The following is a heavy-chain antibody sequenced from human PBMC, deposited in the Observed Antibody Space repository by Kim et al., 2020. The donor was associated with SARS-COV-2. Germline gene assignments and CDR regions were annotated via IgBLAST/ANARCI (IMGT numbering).Heavy chain of an antibody. D-gene: IGHD3-3*01. CDR1: GYTFTSYG. Sequence: ASVKVSCKASGYTFTSYGISWVRQAPGQGLEWMGWISAYNGNTNYAQKLKGRGNMTTDTSTSTAYMELRSLRSDDTAVYYRAREGGITIFGVVIQPGGYFDYWGQGTLVTVSS. V-gene: IGHV1-18*01. CDR3: AREGGITIFGVVIQPGGYFDY. CDR2: ISAYNGNT. J-gene: IGHJ4*02.